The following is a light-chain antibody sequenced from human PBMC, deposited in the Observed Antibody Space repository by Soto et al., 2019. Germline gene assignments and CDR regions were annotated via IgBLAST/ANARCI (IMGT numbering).Light chain of an antibody. Sequence: QSALTQPASVSGSPVQSITISCAGGGSDIGANNLVSRYQQHPGTVPRLLIFEVTKRPTGISSRFSGSKSGNTASLTISGLRAEDEADYHCCSYAGSRTFTFGGGTQLTVL. V-gene: IGLV2-23*02. CDR3: CSYAGSRTFT. J-gene: IGLJ2*01. CDR1: GSDIGANNL. CDR2: EVT.